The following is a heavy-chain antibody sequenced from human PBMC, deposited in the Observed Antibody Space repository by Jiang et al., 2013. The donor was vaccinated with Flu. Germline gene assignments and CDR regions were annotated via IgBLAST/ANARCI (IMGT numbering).Heavy chain of an antibody. CDR1: GGSISSSSYY. Sequence: YGSGLVKPSETLSLTCTVSGGSISSSSYYWGWIRQPPGKGLEWIGSIYYSGSTYYNPSLKSRVTISVDTSKNQFSLKLSSVTAADTAVYYCARHFADIVVVVAVSIHWFDPWGQGTLVTVSS. CDR3: ARHFADIVVVVAVSIHWFDP. D-gene: IGHD2-15*01. J-gene: IGHJ5*02. CDR2: IYYSGST. V-gene: IGHV4-39*01.